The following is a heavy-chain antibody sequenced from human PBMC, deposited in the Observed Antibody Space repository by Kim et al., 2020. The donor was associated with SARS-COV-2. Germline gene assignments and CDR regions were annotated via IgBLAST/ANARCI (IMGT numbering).Heavy chain of an antibody. CDR1: GGSFSRGGYY. D-gene: IGHD3-22*01. Sequence: SETLSLTCTVSGGSFSRGGYYWNWIRQPPGKGLEWIGNIYYTGNTYYSTSLNSRLAISIDTSKNQFSLKLSSVTAADTAVYFCARLDSSGYFYPLDYWGQGTLVTVSS. J-gene: IGHJ4*02. CDR2: IYYTGNT. V-gene: IGHV4-31*03. CDR3: ARLDSSGYFYPLDY.